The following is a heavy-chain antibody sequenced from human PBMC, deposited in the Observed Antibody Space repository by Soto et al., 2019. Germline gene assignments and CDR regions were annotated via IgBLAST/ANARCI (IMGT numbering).Heavy chain of an antibody. V-gene: IGHV4-34*01. D-gene: IGHD1-7*01. CDR3: ARGGSYNWNYGRRAFDI. J-gene: IGHJ3*02. Sequence: SETLSLTCAVYGGSFSGYYWSWIRQPPGKGLEWIGEINHSGSTNYNPSLKSRVTISVDTSKNQFSLKLSSVTAADTAVYYRARGGSYNWNYGRRAFDIWGQGTMVTV. CDR2: INHSGST. CDR1: GGSFSGYY.